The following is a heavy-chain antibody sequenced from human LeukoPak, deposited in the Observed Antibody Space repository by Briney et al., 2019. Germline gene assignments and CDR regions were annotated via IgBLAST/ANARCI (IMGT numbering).Heavy chain of an antibody. J-gene: IGHJ3*02. D-gene: IGHD1-7*01. CDR2: IIPIFGTA. CDR3: ARGVLELLPGAFDI. V-gene: IGHV1-69*05. Sequence: SVKVSCKASGGTFSNYAISWVRQAPGQGLEWMGGIIPIFGTANYAQKFQGRVTITTDESTSTAYMELSSPRSEDTAVYYCARGVLELLPGAFDIWGQGTMVTVSS. CDR1: GGTFSNYA.